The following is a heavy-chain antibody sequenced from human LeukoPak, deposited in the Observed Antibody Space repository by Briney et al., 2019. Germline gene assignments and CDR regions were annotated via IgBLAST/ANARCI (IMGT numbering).Heavy chain of an antibody. D-gene: IGHD3-22*01. V-gene: IGHV1-18*01. Sequence: ASVKVSCKASGYTFTSYGISWVRQAPGQGLEWMGWISAYNGNTNYAQKLQGGVTMTTDTSTSTAYMELGSLRSDDTAVYYCARVQYYDSSGYYSYWGQGTLVTVSS. CDR1: GYTFTSYG. CDR3: ARVQYYDSSGYYSY. CDR2: ISAYNGNT. J-gene: IGHJ4*02.